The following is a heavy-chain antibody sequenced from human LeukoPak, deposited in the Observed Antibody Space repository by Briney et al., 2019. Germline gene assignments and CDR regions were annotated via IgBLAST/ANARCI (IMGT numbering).Heavy chain of an antibody. CDR1: GGSISSYY. J-gene: IGHJ4*02. CDR3: ARDYRGDYFDY. D-gene: IGHD1-14*01. Sequence: SETLSLTCTVSGGSISSYYWSWIRQPPGKGLEWIGNIYYSGSTNYNPSLKSRVTISVDTSKNQFSLKLSSVTAADTAVYYCARDYRGDYFDYWGQGTLVTVSS. CDR2: IYYSGST. V-gene: IGHV4-59*01.